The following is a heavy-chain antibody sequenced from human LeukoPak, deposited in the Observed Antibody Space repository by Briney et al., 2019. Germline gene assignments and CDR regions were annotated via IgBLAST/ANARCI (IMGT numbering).Heavy chain of an antibody. Sequence: SVKVSCKASGGTFSSYAISWVRQAPGQGPEWMGRIIPIFGTANYAQKFQGRVTITTDESTSTAYMELSSLRSEDTAVYYCARGPYYDFWSGHNYMDVWGKGTTVTVSS. V-gene: IGHV1-69*05. J-gene: IGHJ6*03. CDR3: ARGPYYDFWSGHNYMDV. CDR2: IIPIFGTA. D-gene: IGHD3-3*01. CDR1: GGTFSSYA.